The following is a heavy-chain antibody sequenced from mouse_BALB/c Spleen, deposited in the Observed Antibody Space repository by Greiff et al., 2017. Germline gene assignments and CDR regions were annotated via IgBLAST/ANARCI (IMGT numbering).Heavy chain of an antibody. Sequence: EVHLVESGGGLVKPGGSLKLSCAASGFTFSSYAMSWVRQTPGKRLEWVATISSGGSYTYYPDSVKGRFTISRDNAKNTLYLQMGSLRSEDTAMYYCARHDPFDYWGQGTTLTVYS. V-gene: IGHV5-9-3*01. J-gene: IGHJ2*01. CDR2: ISSGGSYT. CDR3: ARHDPFDY. CDR1: GFTFSSYA.